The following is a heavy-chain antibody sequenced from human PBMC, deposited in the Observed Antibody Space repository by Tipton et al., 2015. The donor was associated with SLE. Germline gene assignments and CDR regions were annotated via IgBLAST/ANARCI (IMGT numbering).Heavy chain of an antibody. CDR2: LDISGST. D-gene: IGHD1-1*01. J-gene: IGHJ5*01. V-gene: IGHV4-61*02. CDR3: ATGHFDF. Sequence: TLSLTCTVSGGSISSGVYYWTWIRQPAGKGLEWIGRLDISGSTNYKPSLKSRVTISVDMSKNQFSLKLSSVTAADAAVYYCATGHFDFWGQGRLVTVSS. CDR1: GGSISSGVYY.